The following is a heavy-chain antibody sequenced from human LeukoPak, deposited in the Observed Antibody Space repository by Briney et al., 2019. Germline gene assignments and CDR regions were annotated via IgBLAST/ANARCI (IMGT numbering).Heavy chain of an antibody. D-gene: IGHD3-16*01. J-gene: IGHJ6*03. V-gene: IGHV3-74*01. CDR1: GFTFSSYW. Sequence: PGGSLRLSCAASGFTFSSYWMHWVRQAPGKGLVWVSRINSDGSSTSYADSVKGRFTISRDNTKNTLYLQMNSLRAEDTAVYYCARGGPVPYYYYYMDVWGKGTTVTISS. CDR3: ARGGPVPYYYYYMDV. CDR2: INSDGSST.